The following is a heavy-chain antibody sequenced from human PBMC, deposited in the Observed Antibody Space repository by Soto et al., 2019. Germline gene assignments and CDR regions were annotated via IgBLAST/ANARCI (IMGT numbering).Heavy chain of an antibody. J-gene: IGHJ3*02. CDR1: GGSISSYY. CDR2: IYYSGST. D-gene: IGHD4-17*01. Sequence: QVQLQESGPGLVKPSETLSLTCTVSGGSISSYYWSWIRQPPGKGLEWIGYIYYSGSTNSNPSLKSRVTLSVDTSKNQFSLTLSSVTAADTAVYYCASLAYGDYALYAFDIWGQGTMVTVSS. CDR3: ASLAYGDYALYAFDI. V-gene: IGHV4-59*08.